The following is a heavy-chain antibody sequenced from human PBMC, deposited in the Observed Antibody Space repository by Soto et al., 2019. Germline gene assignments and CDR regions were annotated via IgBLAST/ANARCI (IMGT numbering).Heavy chain of an antibody. J-gene: IGHJ4*02. CDR1: GGSISSYY. CDR2: IYYSGST. Sequence: SETLSLTCTVSGGSISSYYWSWIRQPPGKGLEWIGYIYYSGSTNYNPSLKSRVTISVDTSKNQFSLKLSSVTAADTAVYYCARDPYGDYRFDYWGQGTLVTVSS. D-gene: IGHD4-17*01. CDR3: ARDPYGDYRFDY. V-gene: IGHV4-59*01.